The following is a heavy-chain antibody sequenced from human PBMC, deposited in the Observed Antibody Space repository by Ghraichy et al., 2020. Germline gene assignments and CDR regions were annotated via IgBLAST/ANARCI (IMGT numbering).Heavy chain of an antibody. CDR1: GGSISSSSYY. CDR2: IYYSGIT. CDR3: ARRAVTNFDY. Sequence: SETLSLTCTVSGGSISSSSYYWDWIRPPPGKGLEWIGSIYYSGITYYSPSLKSRVTIYVDTSKNQFSLRLSSVTAADTAVYYCARRAVTNFDYWGPGTLVTVSS. V-gene: IGHV4-39*01. D-gene: IGHD4-11*01. J-gene: IGHJ4*02.